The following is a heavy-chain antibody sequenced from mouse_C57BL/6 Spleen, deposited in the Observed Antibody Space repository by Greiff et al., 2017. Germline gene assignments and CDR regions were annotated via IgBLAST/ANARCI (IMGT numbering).Heavy chain of an antibody. D-gene: IGHD1-1*01. Sequence: VQLQQSGAELVKPGASVKLSCKASGYTFTSYWMHWVKQRPGQGLEWIGMIHPNSGSTNYNEKFKSKATLTVDKSSSTAYMQLSSLTSEDSAVYYCARSPITTVVNYWGQGTTLTVSS. CDR2: IHPNSGST. CDR3: ARSPITTVVNY. V-gene: IGHV1-64*01. CDR1: GYTFTSYW. J-gene: IGHJ2*01.